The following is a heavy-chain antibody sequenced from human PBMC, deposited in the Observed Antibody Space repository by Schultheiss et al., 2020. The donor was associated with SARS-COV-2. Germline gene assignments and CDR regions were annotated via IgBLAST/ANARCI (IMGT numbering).Heavy chain of an antibody. V-gene: IGHV3-23*01. Sequence: GGSLRLSCAASGFTFDDYAMHWVRQAPGKGLEWVSAISGSGGSTYYADSVKGRFTISRDNSKNTLYLQMNSLRAEDTAVYYCARLRSLDYWGQGTLVTVSS. CDR3: ARLRSLDY. CDR1: GFTFDDYA. CDR2: ISGSGGST. D-gene: IGHD4-17*01. J-gene: IGHJ4*02.